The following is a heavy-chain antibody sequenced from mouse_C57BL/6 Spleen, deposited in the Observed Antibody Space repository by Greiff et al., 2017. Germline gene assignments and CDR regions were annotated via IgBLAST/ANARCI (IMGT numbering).Heavy chain of an antibody. D-gene: IGHD1-1*01. J-gene: IGHJ4*01. CDR3: SRFAFITTVCMDY. CDR2: IYPGSGST. Sequence: QVQLQQPGAELVKPGASVKMSCKASGYTFTSYWITWVKQRPGQGLEWIGDIYPGSGSTNYNEKFKRKATLTVDTSSSTAYLQLSSLTSEDSACYYCSRFAFITTVCMDYWCQGTSVTVSS. V-gene: IGHV1-55*01. CDR1: GYTFTSYW.